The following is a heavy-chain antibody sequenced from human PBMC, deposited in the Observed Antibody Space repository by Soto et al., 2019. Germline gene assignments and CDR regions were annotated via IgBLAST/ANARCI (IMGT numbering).Heavy chain of an antibody. CDR3: ARDFTDYDILTGWFDY. CDR2: IKQDGSEK. CDR1: GFTFSSYW. V-gene: IGHV3-7*01. D-gene: IGHD3-9*01. J-gene: IGHJ4*02. Sequence: PGGSLRLSCAASGFTFSSYWMSWVRQAPGKGLEWVANIKQDGSEKYYVDSVKGRFTISRDNAKNSLYLQMNSLRAEDTAVYYCARDFTDYDILTGWFDYWGQGTLVTVSS.